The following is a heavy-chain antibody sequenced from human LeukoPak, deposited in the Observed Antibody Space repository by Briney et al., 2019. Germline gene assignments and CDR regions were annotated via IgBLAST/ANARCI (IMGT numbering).Heavy chain of an antibody. V-gene: IGHV3-23*01. J-gene: IGHJ6*02. CDR2: ISGSGGST. D-gene: IGHD2-2*01. CDR1: GFTFSSYA. Sequence: PGGSLRLSCAASGFTFSSYAMSWVRQAPGKGLEWVSAISGSGGSTYYADSVKGRFTISRDNSKNTLYLQMNSLRAEDTAVYYCAKDTIVVVPAVSYYYGMDVWGQGTTVTVSS. CDR3: AKDTIVVVPAVSYYYGMDV.